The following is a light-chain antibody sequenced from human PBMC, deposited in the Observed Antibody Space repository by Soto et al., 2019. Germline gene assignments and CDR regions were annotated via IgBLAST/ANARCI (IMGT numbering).Light chain of an antibody. CDR2: KAS. CDR3: QQYNSYSRT. Sequence: DIQMTQSPSTLSASVGDRVTITCRASQSISTWLAWYQQKPGKAPKVLIYKASSLESGVPSRFSGSGSGTEFTLTISSLQPDDFATYYCQQYNSYSRTFGQGIKVDIK. J-gene: IGKJ1*01. V-gene: IGKV1-5*03. CDR1: QSISTW.